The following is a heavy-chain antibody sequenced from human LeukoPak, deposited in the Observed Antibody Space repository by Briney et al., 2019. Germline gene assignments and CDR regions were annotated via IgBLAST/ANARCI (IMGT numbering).Heavy chain of an antibody. D-gene: IGHD3-22*01. CDR3: ARDVYYYDMSGYFYY. CDR2: ISYDGRKK. CDR1: GFTLSSYA. V-gene: IGHV3-30*04. Sequence: PGGVLRLSCAASGFTLSSYAMHWVRQAPGKGLEWDAVISYDGRKKNYADSVKDRFTIHRDNPKNTLYMQMNSLRAAGTAVYYCARDVYYYDMSGYFYYWGGRTLVTVYS. J-gene: IGHJ4*02.